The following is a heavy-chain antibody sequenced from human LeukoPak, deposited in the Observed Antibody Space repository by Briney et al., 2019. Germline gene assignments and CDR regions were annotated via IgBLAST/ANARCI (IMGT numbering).Heavy chain of an antibody. Sequence: GGSLRLSCAASGFTFSGSAMHWVRQASGKGLEWVGRIRSKANSYATAYAASVKGRFTISRDDSKNTAYLQMNSLKTEDTAVYYCTIVGATSGYWGQGTLVTVSS. CDR1: GFTFSGSA. CDR2: IRSKANSYAT. D-gene: IGHD1-26*01. J-gene: IGHJ4*02. V-gene: IGHV3-73*01. CDR3: TIVGATSGY.